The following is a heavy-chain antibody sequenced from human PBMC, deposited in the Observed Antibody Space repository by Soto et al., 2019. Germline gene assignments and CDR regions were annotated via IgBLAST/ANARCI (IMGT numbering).Heavy chain of an antibody. CDR3: AYLPCSGGSCYWFSYSGMDV. Sequence: QITLKESGPTLVKPTQTLTLTCTFSGFSLSTSAVGVAWIRQPPGKALEWLALIYWDDDKRYRPSLETRLTIPKDTSKNQVVLTMTNMDSVDTATYYCAYLPCSGGSCYWFSYSGMDVWGQGTTVTVSS. CDR2: IYWDDDK. D-gene: IGHD2-15*01. CDR1: GFSLSTSAVG. V-gene: IGHV2-5*02. J-gene: IGHJ6*02.